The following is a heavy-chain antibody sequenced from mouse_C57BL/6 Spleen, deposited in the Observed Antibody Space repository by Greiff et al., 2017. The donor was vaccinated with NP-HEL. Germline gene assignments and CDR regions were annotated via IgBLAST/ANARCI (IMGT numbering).Heavy chain of an antibody. D-gene: IGHD3-1*01. J-gene: IGHJ4*01. V-gene: IGHV1-59*01. Sequence: QVQLQQPGAELVRPGTSVKLSCKASGYTFTSYWMHWVKQRPGQGLEWIGVIDPSDSYTNYNQKFKGKATLTVDTSSSTAYMQLSSLTSEDSAVYYCARRMGSGDYWGQGTSVTVSS. CDR2: IDPSDSYT. CDR1: GYTFTSYW. CDR3: ARRMGSGDY.